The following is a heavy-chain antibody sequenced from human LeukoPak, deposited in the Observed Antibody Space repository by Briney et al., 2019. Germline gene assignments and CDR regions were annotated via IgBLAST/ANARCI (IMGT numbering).Heavy chain of an antibody. V-gene: IGHV1-2*02. CDR1: GYTFTYYF. CDR3: ARAYEYGWFDP. Sequence: ASVKVSCKASGYTFTYYFLHWLRQAPGQGLEWMGWINPKTGATNYAQRFQGRVTMTRDSSITTGNMELNRLTSDDTALYYCARAYEYGWFDPWGQGTLVTVSS. D-gene: IGHD3-16*01. J-gene: IGHJ5*02. CDR2: INPKTGAT.